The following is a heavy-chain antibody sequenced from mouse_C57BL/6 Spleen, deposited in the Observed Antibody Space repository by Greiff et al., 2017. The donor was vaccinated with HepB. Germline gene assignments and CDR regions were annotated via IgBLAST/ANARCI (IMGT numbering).Heavy chain of an antibody. CDR2: INPSSGYT. J-gene: IGHJ1*03. CDR3: ARPHGNSLMNFDV. D-gene: IGHD2-1*01. CDR1: GYTFTSYW. Sequence: QVQLKESGAELAKPGASVKLSCKASGYTFTSYWMHWVKQRPGQGLEWIGYINPSSGYTKYNQKFKDKATLTADKSSSTAYMQLSSLTYEDSAVYYCARPHGNSLMNFDVWGTGTTVTVSS. V-gene: IGHV1-7*01.